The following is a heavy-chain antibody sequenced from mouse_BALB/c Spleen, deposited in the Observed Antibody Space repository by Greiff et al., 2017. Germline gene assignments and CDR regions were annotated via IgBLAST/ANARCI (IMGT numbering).Heavy chain of an antibody. J-gene: IGHJ3*01. CDR1: GFTFTDYY. CDR2: IRNKANGYTT. D-gene: IGHD2-4*01. CDR3: ARAYDYDEGAFAY. V-gene: IGHV7-3*02. Sequence: EVQRVESGGGLVQPGGSLRLSCATSGFTFTDYYMSWVRQPPGKALEWLGFIRNKANGYTTEYSASVKGRFTISRDNSQSILYLQMNTLRAEDSATYYCARAYDYDEGAFAYWGQGTLVTVSA.